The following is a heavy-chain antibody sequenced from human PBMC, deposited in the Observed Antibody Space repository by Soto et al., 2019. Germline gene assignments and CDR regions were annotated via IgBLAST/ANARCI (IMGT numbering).Heavy chain of an antibody. D-gene: IGHD1-26*01. Sequence: ASVKVSCKASGYTLTGYYMHWVRQAPGQGLEWMGCINPNSGDTNYAQKFQGRVTLTRDTSINTAYMELSRLRSDDTAVYYCARGEPSDLWGQGTLVTVSS. CDR2: INPNSGDT. V-gene: IGHV1-2*02. CDR1: GYTLTGYY. J-gene: IGHJ5*02. CDR3: ARGEPSDL.